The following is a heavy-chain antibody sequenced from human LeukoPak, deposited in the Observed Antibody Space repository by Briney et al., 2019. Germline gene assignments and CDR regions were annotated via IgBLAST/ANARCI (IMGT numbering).Heavy chain of an antibody. CDR3: AREGWDQRDTAAFDH. CDR2: INPNSGGT. D-gene: IGHD6-19*01. Sequence: ASVKVSCKASGYTFTGYYMHWVRQAPGQGLEWMGWINPNSGGTNSAQKFQGRVTMTRDTSISTLYMELSSLGPDDTAVYYCAREGWDQRDTAAFDHWGQGTLVTVSS. CDR1: GYTFTGYY. V-gene: IGHV1-2*02. J-gene: IGHJ4*02.